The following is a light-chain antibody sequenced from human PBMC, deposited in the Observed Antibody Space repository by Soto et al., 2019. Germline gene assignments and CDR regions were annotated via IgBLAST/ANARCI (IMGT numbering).Light chain of an antibody. V-gene: IGKV3-11*01. Sequence: EIVLTQSPATLSLSPGERATLSCRASQSVSSYLAWYQQKPGQAPRLLIYDASNRATGIPARFSGSGSGTDFALPISSREPEDFAVYYCQQRSNWPITFGQGTRLEIK. J-gene: IGKJ5*01. CDR3: QQRSNWPIT. CDR2: DAS. CDR1: QSVSSY.